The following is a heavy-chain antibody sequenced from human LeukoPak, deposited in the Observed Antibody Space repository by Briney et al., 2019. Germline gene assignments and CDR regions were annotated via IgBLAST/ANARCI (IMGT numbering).Heavy chain of an antibody. J-gene: IGHJ4*02. D-gene: IGHD6-13*01. CDR3: ATFMSSSWVLLFDY. CDR2: FDPEDGET. CDR1: GYTLTELS. V-gene: IGHV1-24*01. Sequence: ASVKVSCKVSGYTLTELSMHWVRQAPGKGLEWMGGFDPEDGETIYAQKFQGRVTMTEDTSTDTAYMELSSLRSEDTAVYYCATFMSSSWVLLFDYWGQGTLVTVSS.